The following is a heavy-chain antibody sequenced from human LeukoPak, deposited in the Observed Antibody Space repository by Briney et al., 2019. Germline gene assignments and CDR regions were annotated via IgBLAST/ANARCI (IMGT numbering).Heavy chain of an antibody. CDR1: GFTVSSNY. Sequence: GGSLRLSCGASGFTVSSNYMSWVRQAPGKGLEWVSVIYSGGSTYYADSVKGRFTISRDNSKNTLYLQMNSLRAEDTAVYYCARDNPYCGGDCYSFWGQGTLVTVSS. D-gene: IGHD2-21*01. V-gene: IGHV3-53*01. CDR3: ARDNPYCGGDCYSF. J-gene: IGHJ4*02. CDR2: IYSGGST.